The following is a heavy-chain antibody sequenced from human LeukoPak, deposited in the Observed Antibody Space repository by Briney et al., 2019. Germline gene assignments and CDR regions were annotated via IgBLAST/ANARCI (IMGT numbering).Heavy chain of an antibody. CDR1: GFTFSSYG. J-gene: IGHJ4*02. CDR3: AKEFGGLYYYDSSGYFDY. Sequence: GGSLRLSCAASGFTFSSYGMHWVRQAPGKGLEWVAFIRYDGSNKYYADSVKGRVTISRDNSKNTLYLQMNSLRAEDTAVYYCAKEFGGLYYYDSSGYFDYWGQGTLVTVSS. V-gene: IGHV3-30*02. CDR2: IRYDGSNK. D-gene: IGHD3-22*01.